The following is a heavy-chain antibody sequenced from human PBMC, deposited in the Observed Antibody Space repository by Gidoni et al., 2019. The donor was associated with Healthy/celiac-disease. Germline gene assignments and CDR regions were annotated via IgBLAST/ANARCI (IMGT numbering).Heavy chain of an antibody. Sequence: EVQLVESGGGLVQPGGSLRLSCAASGFTFSSYDMHGVRQATGKGLEWFSAIGTAGDTYYPGSVKGRFTISRENAKNSLYLQMNSLRSGDTAVYYCARGPYVWGSYRSTLDFDYWGQGTLVTVSS. J-gene: IGHJ4*02. CDR3: ARGPYVWGSYRSTLDFDY. V-gene: IGHV3-13*01. CDR1: GFTFSSYD. D-gene: IGHD3-16*02. CDR2: IGTAGDT.